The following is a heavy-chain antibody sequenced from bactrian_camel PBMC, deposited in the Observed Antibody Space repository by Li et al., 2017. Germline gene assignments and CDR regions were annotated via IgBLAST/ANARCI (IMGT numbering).Heavy chain of an antibody. J-gene: IGHJ4*01. V-gene: IGHV3S25*01. CDR1: GLSFSSYY. Sequence: WQLVESGGGLVQPGGSLRLTCAASGLSFSSYYINWVRQGPGKGLEWVSAISGDDGTTYYADSVKGRFTASRDNAKNTVYLQLTNLKTEDMAMYYCAQIGALGNWDWGQGTQVTVS. CDR3: AQIGALGNWD. CDR2: ISGDDGTT. D-gene: IGHD8*01.